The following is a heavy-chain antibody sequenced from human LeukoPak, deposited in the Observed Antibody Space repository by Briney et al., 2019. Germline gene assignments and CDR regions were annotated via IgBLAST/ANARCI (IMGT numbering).Heavy chain of an antibody. Sequence: KPSETLSLTCAVYGVSFSGYYWSWIRQPPGKGLEWIGEINHSGSTNYNPSLKSRVTISVDTSKNQFSLKLSSVTAADTAVYYCARGAGYYDFWSGYRHAFDIWGQGTMVTVSS. D-gene: IGHD3-3*01. CDR3: ARGAGYYDFWSGYRHAFDI. V-gene: IGHV4-34*01. CDR1: GVSFSGYY. CDR2: INHSGST. J-gene: IGHJ3*02.